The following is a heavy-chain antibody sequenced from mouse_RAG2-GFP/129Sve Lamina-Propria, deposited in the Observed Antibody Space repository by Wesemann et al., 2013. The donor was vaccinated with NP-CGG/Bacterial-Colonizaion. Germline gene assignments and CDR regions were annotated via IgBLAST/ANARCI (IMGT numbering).Heavy chain of an antibody. CDR3: ARDELLGYFDV. Sequence: ELVRPGASVKLSCTASGFNIKDDYMHWVKQRPEQGLEWIGAIYPGNGDTSYNQKFKGKATLTVDQSSSTAYMQLNSLTSEDSAVYYCARDELLGYFDVWGTGTTVTVSS. J-gene: IGHJ1*03. CDR1: GFNIKDDY. D-gene: IGHD2-12*01. V-gene: IGHV1-12*01. CDR2: IYPGNGDT.